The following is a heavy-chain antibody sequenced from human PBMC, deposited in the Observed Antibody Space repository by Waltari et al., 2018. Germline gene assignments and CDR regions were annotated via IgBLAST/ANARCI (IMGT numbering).Heavy chain of an antibody. CDR1: GVYLSDYY. D-gene: IGHD6-19*01. J-gene: IGHJ1*01. CDR2: NNLTEIT. V-gene: IGHV4-34*02. Sequence: QVQLQQWGAGLLRPSETLSLTGAVYGVYLSDYYWTWIRQPLGKGLEWIGENNLTEITYYNPSLEGRVSIVLDKSKNQFSLHLLSVTAADTALYYCVTGPRDKWVGRYSGEFFHHWGPGTLVTVSS. CDR3: VTGPRDKWVGRYSGEFFHH.